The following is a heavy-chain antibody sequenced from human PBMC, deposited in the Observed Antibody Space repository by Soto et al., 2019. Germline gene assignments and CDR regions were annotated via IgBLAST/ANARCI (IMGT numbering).Heavy chain of an antibody. CDR1: GFTFRNQW. Sequence: EVQLEESGGGSVQLGESLRVSCVASGFTFRNQWMHWVRQVPGKGLVWVCRINGDGTRASYADFVKGRFTISRDNAQNLLFLQLNSLRADDTGVYHCARDGAAGRGAAIAIWGPGTTVAVSS. D-gene: IGHD3-10*01. CDR3: ARDGAAGRGAAIAI. V-gene: IGHV3-74*01. J-gene: IGHJ6*02. CDR2: INGDGTRA.